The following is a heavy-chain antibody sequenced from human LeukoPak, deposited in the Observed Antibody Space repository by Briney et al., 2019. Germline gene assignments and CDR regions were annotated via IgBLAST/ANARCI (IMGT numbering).Heavy chain of an antibody. Sequence: GGSLRLSCAASGFTFSSYSMNWVRQAPGKGLEWVSSISSSSSYIYYADSVKGRFTISRDNAKNSLYLQMNSMRAEDTAVYYCARVATICCDGMDVWGQGTTVTVSS. CDR2: ISSSSSYI. CDR1: GFTFSSYS. J-gene: IGHJ6*02. D-gene: IGHD5-24*01. V-gene: IGHV3-21*01. CDR3: ARVATICCDGMDV.